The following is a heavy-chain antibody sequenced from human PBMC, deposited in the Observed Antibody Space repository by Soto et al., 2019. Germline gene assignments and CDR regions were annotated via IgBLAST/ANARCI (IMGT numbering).Heavy chain of an antibody. D-gene: IGHD3-22*01. J-gene: IGHJ4*02. Sequence: SETLSLTCTVSGGSISRGSYYWSGSRQRPGQGLEWIGYISYSGSTYYNPSLKSRLTISADTSKNQFALKLSSVTAADTAVYSCARLNIINMRLMVLDSWGQGTMVTVCS. CDR1: GGSISRGSYY. CDR2: ISYSGST. V-gene: IGHV4-31*03. CDR3: ARLNIINMRLMVLDS.